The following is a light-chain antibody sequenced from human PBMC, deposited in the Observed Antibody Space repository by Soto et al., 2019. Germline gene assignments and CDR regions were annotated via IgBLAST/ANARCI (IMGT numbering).Light chain of an antibody. CDR1: ETIGRH. V-gene: IGKV1-39*01. CDR2: GAS. CDR3: RQSYSSPRYS. J-gene: IGKJ2*01. Sequence: DIQMTQSPSSLSASVGDRVTITCRASETIGRHLNWYQQKPGKVPKLLIYGASSLQTGVPFRFSGSGSGTEFTLTISSLLPEDSATYYCRQSYSSPRYSFGQGTNLEIE.